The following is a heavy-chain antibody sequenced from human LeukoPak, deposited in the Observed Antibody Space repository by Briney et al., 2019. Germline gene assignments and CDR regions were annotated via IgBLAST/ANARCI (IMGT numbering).Heavy chain of an antibody. D-gene: IGHD5-18*01. Sequence: SETLSLTCTVSGGSISSGGYYWSWIRQHPGKGLEWIGYIYYSGSTYYNPSLKSRVTISVDTSKNQFSLKLSSVTAADTAVYYCARDTAMAPLHSDYWGQGTLVTVSS. J-gene: IGHJ4*02. CDR2: IYYSGST. CDR1: GGSISSGGYY. CDR3: ARDTAMAPLHSDY. V-gene: IGHV4-31*03.